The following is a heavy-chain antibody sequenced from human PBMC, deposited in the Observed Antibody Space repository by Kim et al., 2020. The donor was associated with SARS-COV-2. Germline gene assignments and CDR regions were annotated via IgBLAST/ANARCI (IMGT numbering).Heavy chain of an antibody. V-gene: IGHV3-33*01. CDR2: IWYDGSNK. CDR1: GFTFSSYG. J-gene: IGHJ4*02. Sequence: GGSLRLSCAASGFTFSSYGMHWVRQAPGKGLEWVAVIWYDGSNKYYADSVKGRFTISRDNSKNTLYLQMNSLRAEDTAVYYCAREGEYCSSTSCYYYENQGFDYWGQGTLVTVSS. D-gene: IGHD2-2*01. CDR3: AREGEYCSSTSCYYYENQGFDY.